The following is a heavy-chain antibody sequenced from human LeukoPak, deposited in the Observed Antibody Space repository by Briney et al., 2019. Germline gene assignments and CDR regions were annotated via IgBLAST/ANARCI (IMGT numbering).Heavy chain of an antibody. D-gene: IGHD2-2*01. J-gene: IGHJ3*02. CDR2: IKQDGSEK. CDR3: ARESIVVVPAAMGMAAFDI. CDR1: GFTFSSYW. V-gene: IGHV3-7*01. Sequence: GGSLRLSCAASGFTFSSYWMSWVRQAPGKGLEWVANIKQDGSEKYYVDSVKGRFTISRDNAKNSLYLQMNSLRAEDTAVYYCARESIVVVPAAMGMAAFDIWGQGTMVTVSS.